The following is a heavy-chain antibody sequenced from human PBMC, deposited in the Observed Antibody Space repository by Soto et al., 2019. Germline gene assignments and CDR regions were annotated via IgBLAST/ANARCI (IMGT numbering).Heavy chain of an antibody. D-gene: IGHD3-9*01. CDR3: AREGSTYDILTGYYHYYGMDV. CDR2: INAGNGNT. Sequence: GASVKVCCKASGYTLTSYARQWVRQATGQRLEWMGWINAGNGNTKYSQKFQGRVTITRDTSASTAYMELSSLRSEDTAVYYCAREGSTYDILTGYYHYYGMDVWGQGTTVTVSS. V-gene: IGHV1-3*01. CDR1: GYTLTSYA. J-gene: IGHJ6*02.